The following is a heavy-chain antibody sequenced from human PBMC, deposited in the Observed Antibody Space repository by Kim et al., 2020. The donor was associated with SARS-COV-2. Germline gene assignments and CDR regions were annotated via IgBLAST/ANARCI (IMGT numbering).Heavy chain of an antibody. J-gene: IGHJ6*02. CDR2: ISSNGGST. CDR1: GFTFSSYT. D-gene: IGHD3-9*01. CDR3: ARGTDFDWLLYYYYGMDV. V-gene: IGHV3-64*01. Sequence: LSLTCAASGFTFSSYTMHWVRQAPGKGLEYVSGISSNGGSTYYANSVKGRFTISRDNSKSTLYLQMGSLRAEDMAVYYCARGTDFDWLLYYYYGMDVWGQGTTVTVSS.